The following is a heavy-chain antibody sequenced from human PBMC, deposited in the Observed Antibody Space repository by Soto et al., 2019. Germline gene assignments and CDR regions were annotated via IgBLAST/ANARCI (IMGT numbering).Heavy chain of an antibody. CDR2: SHNSGST. CDR3: AREMRYCTNGVCHSYGMDV. V-gene: IGHV4-30-4*08. D-gene: IGHD2-8*01. J-gene: IGHJ6*02. CDR1: GASISTGDYY. Sequence: QVQLQEAGPGLVKPSQTLSLTCTVSGASISTGDYYWSWIRQPPGRGLEWIGNSHNSGSTFHNPSLRGRLTMSMETSKNQFSLKLTSVTAADTAIYFCAREMRYCTNGVCHSYGMDVWGQGTTVTVSS.